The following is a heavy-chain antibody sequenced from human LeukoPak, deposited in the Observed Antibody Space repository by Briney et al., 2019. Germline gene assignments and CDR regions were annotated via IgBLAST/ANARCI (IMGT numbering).Heavy chain of an antibody. D-gene: IGHD1-26*01. CDR1: GGSISSYY. V-gene: IGHV4-4*07. Sequence: SETLSLTCTVSGGSISSYYWSWIRQAAGKGLEWIGRIYTSGSTNYNPSLKSRVTMSVDTSKNQFSLKLSSVTAADTAVYYCARGGWEQSYRSSFDYWGQGTLVTVSS. CDR3: ARGGWEQSYRSSFDY. CDR2: IYTSGST. J-gene: IGHJ4*02.